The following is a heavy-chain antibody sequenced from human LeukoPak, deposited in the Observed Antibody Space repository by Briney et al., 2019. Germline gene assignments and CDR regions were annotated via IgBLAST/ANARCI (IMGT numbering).Heavy chain of an antibody. CDR3: ARDLHYFDSSGYYLYYFDS. V-gene: IGHV4-59*01. Sequence: PSETLSLTCTVSGRSISRYYWSWIRQPPGKGLEWIGYISYSGSTNYNPSLKSRVIISVDTSKNQFSLKLNSVTAADTAVYYCARDLHYFDSSGYYLYYFDSWGQGTLVTVSS. CDR1: GRSISRYY. CDR2: ISYSGST. D-gene: IGHD3-22*01. J-gene: IGHJ4*02.